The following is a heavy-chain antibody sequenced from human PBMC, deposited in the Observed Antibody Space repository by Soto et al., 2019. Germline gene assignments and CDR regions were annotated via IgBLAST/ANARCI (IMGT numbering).Heavy chain of an antibody. J-gene: IGHJ3*02. Sequence: ASVKVSCKASGYTFTSYDINWVRQATGQGLEWMGWMNPNSGNTGYAQKFQARVTMTKNTPIRTAYMELSSLRSEDTDVYYCARGRNDILTADASDISGQGPMVTVSS. V-gene: IGHV1-8*01. CDR2: MNPNSGNT. CDR1: GYTFTSYD. CDR3: ARGRNDILTADASDI. D-gene: IGHD3-9*01.